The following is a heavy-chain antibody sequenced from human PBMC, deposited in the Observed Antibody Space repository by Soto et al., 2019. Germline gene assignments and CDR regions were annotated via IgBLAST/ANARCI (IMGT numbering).Heavy chain of an antibody. J-gene: IGHJ6*02. Sequence: QVQLVESGGGLVKPGGSLRLSCAASGFTFSDYYMSWIRQAPGKGLEWVSYISSSSSYTNYADSVKGRFTISRDNAKKSLYLQMNSLRAEDTAVYYCARLYAGTYYYYGMDVWGQGTTVTVSS. CDR1: GFTFSDYY. D-gene: IGHD1-1*01. CDR2: ISSSSSYT. CDR3: ARLYAGTYYYYGMDV. V-gene: IGHV3-11*06.